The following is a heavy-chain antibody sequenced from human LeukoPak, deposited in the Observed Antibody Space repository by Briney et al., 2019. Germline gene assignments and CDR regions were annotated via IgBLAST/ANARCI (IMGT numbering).Heavy chain of an antibody. J-gene: IGHJ5*02. D-gene: IGHD1-26*01. CDR3: ARHEYSGSYYGLSWFDP. CDR1: GGSISGSGYY. Sequence: SETLSLTCTVSGGSISGSGYYWGWIRQPPGKGLEWIASIYYSGSTYYNPALRSRVPISVDPSKNQPSLKLSSLTAADTAVYYCARHEYSGSYYGLSWFDPWGQGTLVTVSS. CDR2: IYYSGST. V-gene: IGHV4-39*01.